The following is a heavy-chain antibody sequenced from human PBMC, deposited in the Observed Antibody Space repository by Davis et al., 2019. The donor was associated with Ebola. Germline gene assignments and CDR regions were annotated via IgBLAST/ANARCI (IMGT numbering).Heavy chain of an antibody. CDR2: ISDSGGST. J-gene: IGHJ4*02. Sequence: GESLKISCAASGFTFNRYAMNWVRQAPGKGLEWVSAISDSGGSTYYTDSVKGRFTISRDNSKNTLYLQMNSLRAEDTAVYYCARHDYGDSHFDYWGQGTLVTVSS. D-gene: IGHD4-17*01. V-gene: IGHV3-23*01. CDR3: ARHDYGDSHFDY. CDR1: GFTFNRYA.